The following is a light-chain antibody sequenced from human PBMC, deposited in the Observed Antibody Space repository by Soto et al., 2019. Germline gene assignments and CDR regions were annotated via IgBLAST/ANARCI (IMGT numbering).Light chain of an antibody. Sequence: AIQMTQSPSSLSASVGDRVTITCRASQGIRSDLAWYQQKPGKAPNLLISAASGLQSGVPSRFSGSGSGTDFTLTISSLQPEDSASYYCMQDSNYPRSFGQGTKVEIK. J-gene: IGKJ1*01. V-gene: IGKV1-6*02. CDR1: QGIRSD. CDR2: AAS. CDR3: MQDSNYPRS.